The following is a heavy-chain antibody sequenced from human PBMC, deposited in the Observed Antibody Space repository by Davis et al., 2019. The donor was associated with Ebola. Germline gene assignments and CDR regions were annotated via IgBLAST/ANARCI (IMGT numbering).Heavy chain of an antibody. J-gene: IGHJ4*02. CDR1: GYTFTGYY. V-gene: IGHV1-2*06. Sequence: ASVKVSCKASGYTFTGYYMHWVRRAPGQGLEWMGRINPNSGGTNYAQKFQGRVTMTRDTSISTAYMELSRLRSDDTAVYYCARGYCSGGSCYSGDYWDQGTLVTVSS. CDR3: ARGYCSGGSCYSGDY. CDR2: INPNSGGT. D-gene: IGHD2-15*01.